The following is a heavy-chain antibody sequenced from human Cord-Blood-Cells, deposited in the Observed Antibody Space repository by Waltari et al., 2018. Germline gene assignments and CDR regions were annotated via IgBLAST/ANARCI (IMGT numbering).Heavy chain of an antibody. D-gene: IGHD3-16*01. CDR1: GFPFSSSG. CDR3: AKDRLGAFDY. CDR2: ISYDGSKK. J-gene: IGHJ4*02. V-gene: IGHV3-30*18. Sequence: QVQLVESGGGVVQPGRSLRLSCAASGFPFSSSGLPLVRQAPGKGLEWVSVISYDGSKKYYADSVKGRFTISRDNSKNTLYLQMNSLRAEDTAVYYCAKDRLGAFDYWGQGTLVTVSS.